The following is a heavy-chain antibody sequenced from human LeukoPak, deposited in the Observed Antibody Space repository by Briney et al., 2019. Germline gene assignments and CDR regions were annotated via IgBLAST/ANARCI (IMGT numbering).Heavy chain of an antibody. CDR2: IYYSGSS. D-gene: IGHD6-19*01. J-gene: IGHJ5*02. V-gene: IGHV4-39*01. CDR1: GGSISSSSYY. CDR3: ARHDLGSGWSGDWFDP. Sequence: SETLSLTCTVSGGSISSSSYYWGCLPQPPGQELEWTGSIYYSGSSYYNPYLKRRVTISVDTSKIQFSLKLSSVTAADTAVYYCARHDLGSGWSGDWFDPWGQGTLVTVSS.